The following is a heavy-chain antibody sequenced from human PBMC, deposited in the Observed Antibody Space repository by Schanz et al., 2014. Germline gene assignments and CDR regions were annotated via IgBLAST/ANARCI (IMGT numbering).Heavy chain of an antibody. J-gene: IGHJ4*02. CDR1: GFPFSDYF. D-gene: IGHD5-18*01. CDR3: VRVSFADPRLYRGMDRDIDY. V-gene: IGHV3-21*01. CDR2: ISTSGTYM. Sequence: VQLVDSGGGLVKPGGSLRLSCTASGFPFSDYFMTWVRQAPGRGLEWVSSISTSGTYMYIADSLKGRLTISRDDAKKSMYLQMNNLRAEDTAVYYCVRVSFADPRLYRGMDRDIDYWGQGTLVTVSS.